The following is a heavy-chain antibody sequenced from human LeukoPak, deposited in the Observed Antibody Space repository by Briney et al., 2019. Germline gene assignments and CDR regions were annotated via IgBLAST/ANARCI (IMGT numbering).Heavy chain of an antibody. V-gene: IGHV3-11*04. D-gene: IGHD1-1*01. CDR1: GFSLSDHY. J-gene: IGHJ3*01. CDR3: AREGFTGASLRAFDV. Sequence: GGSLRLSCVGSGFSLSDHYMGWIRQGPGQGLEWVAYLGLTDTTVYYADSARGRFTVSRDKAHNSFHLHMDRLTVEDTAVYYCAREGFTGASLRAFDVWGQATMVTVSS. CDR2: LGLTDTTV.